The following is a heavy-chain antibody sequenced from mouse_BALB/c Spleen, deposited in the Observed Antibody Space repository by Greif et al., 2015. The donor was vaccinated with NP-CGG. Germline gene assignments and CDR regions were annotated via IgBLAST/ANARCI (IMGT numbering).Heavy chain of an antibody. Sequence: EVQLQESGGGLVKPGGSLKLSCAASGFTFSDYYMYGVRQTPEKRLECVATISDGGSYTYYPDSVKGRFTISRDNAKNNLYLQMSSLKSEDTAMYYCARDGNYWYFDVWGAGTTVTVSS. CDR3: ARDGNYWYFDV. J-gene: IGHJ1*01. V-gene: IGHV5-4*02. D-gene: IGHD2-1*01. CDR1: GFTFSDYY. CDR2: ISDGGSYT.